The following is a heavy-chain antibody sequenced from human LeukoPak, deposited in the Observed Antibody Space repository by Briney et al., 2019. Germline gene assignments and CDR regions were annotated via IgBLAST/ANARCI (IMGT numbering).Heavy chain of an antibody. V-gene: IGHV3-33*08. Sequence: GRSLRLSCAASGFTFSSYGMHWVRQAPGKGLEWVAVIWYDGSNKYYADSVKGRFTISRDNSKNTLYLQMNSLRAEDTAVYYCAREDIVVVPAATLHDFSEYYYGMDVWGQGTTVTVSS. CDR3: AREDIVVVPAATLHDFSEYYYGMDV. D-gene: IGHD2-2*01. CDR1: GFTFSSYG. CDR2: IWYDGSNK. J-gene: IGHJ6*02.